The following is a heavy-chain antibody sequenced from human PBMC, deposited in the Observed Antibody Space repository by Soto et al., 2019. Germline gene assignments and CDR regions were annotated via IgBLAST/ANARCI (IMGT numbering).Heavy chain of an antibody. D-gene: IGHD2-2*02. CDR2: INPSGGST. CDR1: GYTFTSYY. CDR3: ARDKFCSSSSCYISGEYSNSWFDY. Sequence: ASVKVSCKASGYTFTSYYMHWVRQAPGQGLEWMGIINPSGGSTSYAQKFQGRVTMTRDTSTSTVYMELSSLRAEDTAVYYCARDKFCSSSSCYISGEYSNSWFDYWGQGTLVTVSS. J-gene: IGHJ4*02. V-gene: IGHV1-46*01.